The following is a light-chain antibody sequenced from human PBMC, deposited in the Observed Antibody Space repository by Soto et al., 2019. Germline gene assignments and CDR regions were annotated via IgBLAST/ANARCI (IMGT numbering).Light chain of an antibody. CDR3: QQTFNTPLT. CDR1: QTIIDY. V-gene: IGKV1-39*01. CDR2: GAS. Sequence: DIQMTQSPSSLSASIGDSVTITCRASQTIIDYLSWYQLKPRKAPRLLIYGASTLQSGVPPRFSGSGSETDFTLTITSLQPEDFATYYCQQTFNTPLTFGPGTKVEIK. J-gene: IGKJ3*01.